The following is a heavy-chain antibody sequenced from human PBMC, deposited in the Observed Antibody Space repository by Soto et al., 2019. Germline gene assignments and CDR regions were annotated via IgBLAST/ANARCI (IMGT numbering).Heavy chain of an antibody. Sequence: QVQLVQSGAEVKKPGSSVKVSCKASGGTLSRSAISWVRQAPGQGLEWMGGIIHIFGPAIYEQKFRGRVSIIADESTRTAYMEMSSLRAEDTAVYYCGTGSSWTKVESWGQGTLVTVSS. CDR3: GTGSSWTKVES. J-gene: IGHJ4*02. CDR1: GGTLSRSA. CDR2: IIHIFGPA. V-gene: IGHV1-69*01. D-gene: IGHD6-13*01.